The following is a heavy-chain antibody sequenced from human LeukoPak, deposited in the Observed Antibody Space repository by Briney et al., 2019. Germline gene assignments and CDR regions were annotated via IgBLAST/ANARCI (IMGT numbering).Heavy chain of an antibody. CDR1: GGSISSGSYY. CDR3: ARDPYGKNWFDP. D-gene: IGHD2-8*01. CDR2: IYSSGST. Sequence: SETLPLTCTVSGGSISSGSYYWSWIRQPAGKGLEWIGRIYSSGSTNYNPSLKSRVTISVDTSKNQFSLKLSSVTAADTAVYYFARDPYGKNWFDPWGQGTLVTVSS. V-gene: IGHV4-61*02. J-gene: IGHJ5*02.